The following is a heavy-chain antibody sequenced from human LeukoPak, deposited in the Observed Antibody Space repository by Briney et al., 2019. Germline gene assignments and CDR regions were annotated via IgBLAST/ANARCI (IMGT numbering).Heavy chain of an antibody. V-gene: IGHV3-7*03. CDR3: ARVVGFGDFPGAHKFDP. D-gene: IGHD3-10*01. CDR1: GFTFSSYW. CDR2: IKKDGSEK. Sequence: GGSLRLSCAASGFTFSSYWMSWVRQAPGKGLEWVANIKKDGSEKYYVDSVKGRFTISRDNAKNSLYLQMNSLRAEDTALYHCARVVGFGDFPGAHKFDPWGQGTLVTVSS. J-gene: IGHJ5*02.